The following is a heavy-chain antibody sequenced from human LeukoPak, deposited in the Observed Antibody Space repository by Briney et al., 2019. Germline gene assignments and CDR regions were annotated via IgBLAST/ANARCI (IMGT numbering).Heavy chain of an antibody. CDR3: ARRRGYSYANWFDP. D-gene: IGHD5-18*01. CDR2: IYYSGST. CDR1: GGSISSSSYY. J-gene: IGHJ5*02. Sequence: SETLSLTCTVSGGSISSSSYYWGWIRQPPGKGLEWIGSIYYSGSTYYNPSLKSRVTISVDTSKNQFSLKLSSVTAADTAVYYCARRRGYSYANWFDPWGQGTLVTVSS. V-gene: IGHV4-39*01.